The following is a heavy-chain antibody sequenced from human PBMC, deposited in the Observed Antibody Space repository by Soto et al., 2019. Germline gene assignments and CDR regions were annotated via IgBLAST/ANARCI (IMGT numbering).Heavy chain of an antibody. V-gene: IGHV1-3*01. Sequence: QVQLVQSGAEVKKPGASVKVSCKASGYTFTSSEMHWVRQAPGQRLEWMGWINAGNGNTRYSRNFQGRVTITRHTSASTAYMELSSLISEDTAVYYCARTTVTTWVDFWGQGTLVTVSS. CDR3: ARTTVTTWVDF. CDR2: INAGNGNT. D-gene: IGHD4-17*01. CDR1: GYTFTSSE. J-gene: IGHJ4*02.